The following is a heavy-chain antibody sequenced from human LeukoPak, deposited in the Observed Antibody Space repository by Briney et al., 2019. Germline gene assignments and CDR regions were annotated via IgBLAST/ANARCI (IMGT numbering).Heavy chain of an antibody. D-gene: IGHD2-15*01. CDR2: IRYDESHK. CDR1: GFTFSGYD. CDR3: VKTGSGSFGDY. Sequence: GGSLRLSCAASGFTFSGYDMYWVRQAPGKGLEWVAFIRYDESHKYYVDSVKGRFTISRDNSMNTIYLEMNSLRPDDTAVYYCVKTGSGSFGDYWGQGTLVTISS. J-gene: IGHJ4*02. V-gene: IGHV3-30*02.